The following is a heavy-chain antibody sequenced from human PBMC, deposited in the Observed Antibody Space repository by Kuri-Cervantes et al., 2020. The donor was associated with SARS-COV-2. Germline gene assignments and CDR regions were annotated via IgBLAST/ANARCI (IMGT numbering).Heavy chain of an antibody. J-gene: IGHJ4*02. CDR1: GFTFSSYA. Sequence: GESLKISCAASGFTFSSYAMSWVRQAPGKGLEWVSAISGSGGSTYYADSVKGRFTISRDNSKNTLYLQMNSLRAEDTAVYYCARESLGYDSSWFDYWGQGTLVTVSS. D-gene: IGHD3-22*01. CDR2: ISGSGGST. V-gene: IGHV3-23*01. CDR3: ARESLGYDSSWFDY.